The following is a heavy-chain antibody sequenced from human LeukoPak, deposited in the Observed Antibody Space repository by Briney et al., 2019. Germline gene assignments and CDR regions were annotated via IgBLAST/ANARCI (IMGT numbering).Heavy chain of an antibody. CDR3: LRGLVGSNNY. Sequence: GGSLRLSCAASGFTFSDYYMSWIRQAPGKGLEGGSYISSSSSTIYYADSVKGRFTISRDNAKNTWYLQMHSLRVDDTAVYDCLRGLVGSNNYWGQGTLVTVSS. D-gene: IGHD1-26*01. CDR1: GFTFSDYY. J-gene: IGHJ4*02. V-gene: IGHV3-11*01. CDR2: ISSSSSTI.